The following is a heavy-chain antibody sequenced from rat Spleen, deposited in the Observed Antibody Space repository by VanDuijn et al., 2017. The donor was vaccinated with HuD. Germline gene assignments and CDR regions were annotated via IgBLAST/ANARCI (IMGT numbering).Heavy chain of an antibody. J-gene: IGHJ2*01. CDR1: GITFNNYW. D-gene: IGHD1-6*01. Sequence: EVQLVESGGGRVQPGRSLRLSCVASGITFNNYWMTWIRQAPKKGLEWVATIIFDGSRTYYRDSVKGRFTISRDNAKSTLYLQLDSLRSEDTATYYCARRHYGYTDYFDYWGQGVMVTVSS. CDR3: ARRHYGYTDYFDY. CDR2: IIFDGSRT. V-gene: IGHV5-31*01.